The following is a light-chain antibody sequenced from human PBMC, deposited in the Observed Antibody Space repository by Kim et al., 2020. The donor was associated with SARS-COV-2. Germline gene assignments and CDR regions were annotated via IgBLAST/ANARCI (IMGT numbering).Light chain of an antibody. CDR2: DAS. V-gene: IGKV1-13*02. Sequence: AIQLTQSPSSLSASVGDRVTITCRASQGISSALAWYQQKPGKAPKLLIYDASSLESGVPSRFSGSGSGTDFTLTNSSLQPEDFATYYCQQFNSYHTFGGGTKLEI. CDR1: QGISSA. CDR3: QQFNSYHT. J-gene: IGKJ4*01.